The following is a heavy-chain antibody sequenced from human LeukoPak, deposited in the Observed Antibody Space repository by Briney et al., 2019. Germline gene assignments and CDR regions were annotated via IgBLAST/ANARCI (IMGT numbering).Heavy chain of an antibody. CDR3: ARGEIVVVPAAIYVLGPD. V-gene: IGHV3-30*03. Sequence: PGGSLRLSCAASGFTFSSYGMHWVRQAPGKGLEWVAVISYDGSNKYYADSVKGRFTISRDNSKNTLYLQMNSLRAEDTAVYYCARGEIVVVPAAIYVLGPDWGQGTLVTVSS. D-gene: IGHD2-2*02. J-gene: IGHJ4*02. CDR1: GFTFSSYG. CDR2: ISYDGSNK.